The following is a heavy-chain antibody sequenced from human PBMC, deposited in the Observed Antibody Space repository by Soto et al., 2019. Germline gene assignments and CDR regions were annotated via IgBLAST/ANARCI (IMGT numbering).Heavy chain of an antibody. CDR1: GFTFSSYG. CDR2: IWYDGSNK. V-gene: IGHV3-33*01. CDR3: ARDGDIVVVVAATGQYYGMDV. Sequence: GGSLRLSCAASGFTFSSYGMHWVRQAPGKGLEWVAVIWYDGSNKYYADSVKGRFTISRDNSKNTLYLQMNSLRAEDTAVYYCARDGDIVVVVAATGQYYGMDVWGQGTTVTVSS. J-gene: IGHJ6*02. D-gene: IGHD2-15*01.